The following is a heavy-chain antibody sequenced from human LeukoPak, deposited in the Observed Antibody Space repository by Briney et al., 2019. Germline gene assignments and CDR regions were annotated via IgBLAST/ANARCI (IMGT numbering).Heavy chain of an antibody. CDR1: GLTFSSYS. V-gene: IGHV3-48*01. CDR2: ISSSSSTI. J-gene: IGHJ6*03. Sequence: GGSLRLSCAASGLTFSSYSMNWVRQAPGKGLEWVSYISSSSSTIYYADSVKGRFTISRDNAKNSLYLQMNSLRAEDTAVYYCARGVSYYYYYMDVWGKGTTVTISS. D-gene: IGHD3-22*01. CDR3: ARGVSYYYYYMDV.